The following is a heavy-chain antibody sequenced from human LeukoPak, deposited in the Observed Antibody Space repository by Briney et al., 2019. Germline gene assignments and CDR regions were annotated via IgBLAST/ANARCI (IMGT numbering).Heavy chain of an antibody. Sequence: VGSLRLSCAASVFTFSSYAMSWVRQAPGKGLEGGSAISGSGGSTYSAHSVRSLFTICRDNSKNPLYLHMNSLRAEDTAVYYCAKPPAAALVPAPEDWGQGPLVTVSS. V-gene: IGHV3-23*01. CDR3: AKPPAAALVPAPED. D-gene: IGHD2-21*02. CDR1: VFTFSSYA. J-gene: IGHJ4*02. CDR2: ISGSGGST.